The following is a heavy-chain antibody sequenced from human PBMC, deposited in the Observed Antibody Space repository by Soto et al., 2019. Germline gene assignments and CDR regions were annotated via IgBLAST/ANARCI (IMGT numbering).Heavy chain of an antibody. CDR3: ARDPSHCSGGSCYSY. D-gene: IGHD2-15*01. CDR1: GYTFTSYG. Sequence: RASVKVSCKASGYTFTSYGISWVRQAPGQGLEWMGWISAYNGNTNYAQKLQGRVTMTTDTSTSTAYMELRSLRSDDTAVYYCARDPSHCSGGSCYSYWGQGTLVTVSS. CDR2: ISAYNGNT. J-gene: IGHJ4*02. V-gene: IGHV1-18*01.